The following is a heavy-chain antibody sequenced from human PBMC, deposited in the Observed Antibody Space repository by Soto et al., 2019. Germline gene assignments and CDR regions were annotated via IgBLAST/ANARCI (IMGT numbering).Heavy chain of an antibody. V-gene: IGHV3-48*02. D-gene: IGHD3-3*01. CDR2: ISSSSSTI. Sequence: HPEGTLRLSCATSGSTFSSYSMNWLRQAPGKGLEWVSYISSSSSTIYYADSVKGRFTISRDNAKNSLYLQMNSLRDEDTAVYYCARAHRTIFGAGYYYGMDVWGQGTTVTVSS. CDR1: GSTFSSYS. J-gene: IGHJ6*02. CDR3: ARAHRTIFGAGYYYGMDV.